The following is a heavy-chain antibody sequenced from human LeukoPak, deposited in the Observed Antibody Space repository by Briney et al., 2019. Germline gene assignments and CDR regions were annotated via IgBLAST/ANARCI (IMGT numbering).Heavy chain of an antibody. CDR3: ARRNYYDSSGYYYTYHFLFDY. CDR2: INLSGST. V-gene: IGHV4-34*01. J-gene: IGHJ4*02. CDR1: GGSFSGYY. Sequence: NPSETLSLTCAVYGGSFSGYYWTWIRQSPGKGLGWIGEINLSGSTNYNPSLKSRITISLDTSKNQFSLKLSSVTAADTAVYYCARRNYYDSSGYYYTYHFLFDYWGQGTLVTVSS. D-gene: IGHD3-22*01.